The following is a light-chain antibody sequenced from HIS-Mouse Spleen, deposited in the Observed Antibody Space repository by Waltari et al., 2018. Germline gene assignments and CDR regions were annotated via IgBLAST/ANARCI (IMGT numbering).Light chain of an antibody. CDR3: QQLNSYPPT. Sequence: DIQLTQSPSFLYASVRDRVTIPCRASQGISCSLAWYQQKPGKAPKLLIYAASPLQSGVPSRFSGSGSGTEFTLTISSLQAEDFATYYCQQLNSYPPTFGQGTKVEIK. CDR1: QGISCS. J-gene: IGKJ1*01. CDR2: AAS. V-gene: IGKV1-9*01.